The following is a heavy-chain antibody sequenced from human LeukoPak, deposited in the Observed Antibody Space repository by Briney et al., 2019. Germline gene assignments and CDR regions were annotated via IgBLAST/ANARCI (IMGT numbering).Heavy chain of an antibody. CDR3: ARTYSSSWSYCDS. J-gene: IGHJ4*02. CDR2: INPSSGST. CDR1: RSTFTRYY. Sequence: VASVKVSCKASRSTFTRYYIHWVRQAPGQGLDWMGMINPSSGSTRFAQMFQDRVTMTRDTSTSAVYMELSSLTSEDTAMYYCARTYSSSWSYCDSWGQGTLVTVSS. D-gene: IGHD6-13*01. V-gene: IGHV1-46*01.